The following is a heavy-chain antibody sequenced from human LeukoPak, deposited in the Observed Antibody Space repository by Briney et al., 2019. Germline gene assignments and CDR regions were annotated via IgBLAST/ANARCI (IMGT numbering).Heavy chain of an antibody. Sequence: SVNVSCKASGGTFSSYAISWVRQAPGQGLEWMGGIIPIFGTANYAQKFQGRVTITADESTSTAYMELSSLRSEDTAVYYCARVVAVVVPAAMGWFDPWGQGTLVTVSS. CDR2: IIPIFGTA. V-gene: IGHV1-69*01. CDR1: GGTFSSYA. D-gene: IGHD2-2*01. J-gene: IGHJ5*02. CDR3: ARVVAVVVPAAMGWFDP.